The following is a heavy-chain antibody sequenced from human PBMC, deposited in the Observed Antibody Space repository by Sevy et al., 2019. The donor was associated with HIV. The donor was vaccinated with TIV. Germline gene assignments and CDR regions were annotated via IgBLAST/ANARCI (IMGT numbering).Heavy chain of an antibody. V-gene: IGHV3-23*01. CDR2: INLNGENK. D-gene: IGHD4-17*01. CDR1: GLTLNNYA. J-gene: IGHJ4*02. CDR3: GNHYDHYGRGN. Sequence: GGSLRLSCAASGLTLNNYAVSWVRQAPGKGLEWVSLINLNGENKFYADSVKGRFTISRDNFKNMLYLEMKSLRAEDTAVYYCGNHYDHYGRGNWGQGTLVTVS.